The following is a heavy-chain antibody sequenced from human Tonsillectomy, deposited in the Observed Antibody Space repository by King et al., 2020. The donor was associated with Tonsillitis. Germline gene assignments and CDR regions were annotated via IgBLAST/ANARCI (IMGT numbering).Heavy chain of an antibody. CDR1: GYTFTSYG. CDR2: ISAYNANT. V-gene: IGHV1-18*04. Sequence: VQLVESGAEVMQPGASVKVSCKASGYTFTSYGISWVRQAPGQGLDWMGWISAYNANTKYAQKLQGRVTTTTDTSTSTAYMELRSLRSDDTAVYYCARVGPGGCGGDCYSFDYWGQGTLVTVSS. CDR3: ARVGPGGCGGDCYSFDY. J-gene: IGHJ4*02. D-gene: IGHD2-21*02.